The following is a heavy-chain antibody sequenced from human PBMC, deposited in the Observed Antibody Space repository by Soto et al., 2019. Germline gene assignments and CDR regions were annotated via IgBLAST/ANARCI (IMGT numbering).Heavy chain of an antibody. CDR1: GFTFSSYS. D-gene: IGHD2-15*01. CDR2: ISSSSSYI. V-gene: IGHV3-21*01. J-gene: IGHJ3*02. Sequence: GGSLRLSCAASGFTFSSYSMNWVRQAPGKGLEWVSSISSSSSYIYYADSVKGRFTISRDNAKNSLYLQMNSLRAEDTAGYYCARDLFCSGGSCYWGPSQLDVFDIWGKGTMVTVSS. CDR3: ARDLFCSGGSCYWGPSQLDVFDI.